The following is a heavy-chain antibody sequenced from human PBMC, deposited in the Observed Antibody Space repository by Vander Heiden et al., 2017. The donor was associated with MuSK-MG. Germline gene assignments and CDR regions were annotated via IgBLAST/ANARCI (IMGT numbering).Heavy chain of an antibody. CDR2: IKQDGSEK. D-gene: IGHD3-3*02. Sequence: EVPLVNSGGALFKPGGSLGLSCSAPGFPFVGYGVSWVRQAPGKGLEWVANIKQDGSEKYYVDSVKGRFTISRDNAKNSLYLQMNSLRAEDTAVYYCARDTSLEWLNYYYYYMDVWGKGTTVTVSS. CDR3: ARDTSLEWLNYYYYYMDV. V-gene: IGHV3-7*01. CDR1: GFPFVGYG. J-gene: IGHJ6*03.